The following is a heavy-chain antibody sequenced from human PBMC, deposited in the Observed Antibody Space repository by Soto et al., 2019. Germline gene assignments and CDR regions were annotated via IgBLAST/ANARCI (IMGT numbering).Heavy chain of an antibody. J-gene: IGHJ2*01. CDR3: ARGMYYYDRSFDL. V-gene: IGHV1-46*01. CDR2: INPSGGST. D-gene: IGHD3-22*01. CDR1: GYTFTSYY. Sequence: GXSVKVSCQASGYTFTSYYMHLVRQAPGQGLECMGIINPSGGSTSYAQKFQVRVTMTRDTSTSTVYMELSSLRSEDTAVYYCARGMYYYDRSFDLWGRGTLVTVSS.